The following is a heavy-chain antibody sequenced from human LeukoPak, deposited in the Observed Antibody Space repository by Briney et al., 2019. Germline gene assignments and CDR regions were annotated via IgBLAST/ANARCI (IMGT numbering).Heavy chain of an antibody. J-gene: IGHJ4*02. CDR3: ARVPRYYGDYYFDY. V-gene: IGHV3-66*01. CDR2: IYSGGST. CDR1: EFTVSSNY. Sequence: GGSLRLSCAASEFTVSSNYMSWIRQAPGKGLEWVSVIYSGGSTYYADSVKGRFTISRDKSKNTLYLQMNSLRAEDTAVYFCARVPRYYGDYYFDYWGQGTLVTVSS. D-gene: IGHD4-17*01.